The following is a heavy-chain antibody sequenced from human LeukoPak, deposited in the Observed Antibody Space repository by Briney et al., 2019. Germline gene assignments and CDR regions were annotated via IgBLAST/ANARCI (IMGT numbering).Heavy chain of an antibody. D-gene: IGHD4-17*01. J-gene: IGHJ4*02. V-gene: IGHV3-66*01. Sequence: QSGGSLRLSCVASGFTYNTYWMSWIRQAPGKGLEWVSVIYSGGSTYYADSVKGRFTISRDNSKNTLYLQMNSLRAEDTAVYYCATTVTTGVNDYWGQGTLVTVSS. CDR1: GFTYNTYW. CDR3: ATTVTTGVNDY. CDR2: IYSGGST.